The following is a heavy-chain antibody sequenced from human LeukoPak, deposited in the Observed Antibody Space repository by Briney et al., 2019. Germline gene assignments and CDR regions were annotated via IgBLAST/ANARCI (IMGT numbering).Heavy chain of an antibody. CDR2: ISTDGSSR. D-gene: IGHD2/OR15-2a*01. J-gene: IGHJ6*02. CDR1: GFTFSSYW. V-gene: IGHV3-74*01. Sequence: GGSLRLSCAASGFTFSSYWMHWLRQEPRERLVWVSRISTDGSSRSYADSVKGRFTISRDNGKNTLYLQMNSLRAEDTAVYYCASYLTSIPSGMDVWGQGATVTVSS. CDR3: ASYLTSIPSGMDV.